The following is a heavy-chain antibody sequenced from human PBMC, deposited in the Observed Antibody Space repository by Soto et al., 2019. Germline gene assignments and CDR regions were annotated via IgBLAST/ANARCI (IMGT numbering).Heavy chain of an antibody. Sequence: QVQLQQWGAGLLKPSETLSLTCAVYGGSLSGFYWXWIRQSPGKGLEWIGEIDHDGGTNYNPSLESRLIISXXXXXXXXXLXXXXXXXXXXXXXXXXRXGGLXYXDWFADQWGPGTLVTVSS. CDR1: GGSLSGFY. CDR3: XRXGGLXYXDWFADQ. CDR2: IDHDGGT. D-gene: IGHD3-9*01. V-gene: IGHV4-34*01. J-gene: IGHJ4*02.